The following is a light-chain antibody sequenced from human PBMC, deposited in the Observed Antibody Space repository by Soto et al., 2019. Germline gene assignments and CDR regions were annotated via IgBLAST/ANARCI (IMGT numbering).Light chain of an antibody. CDR1: QSVNIY. V-gene: IGKV3-11*01. CDR3: QQRSNWLWT. Sequence: EIVLTQSPATLSLSPGERATLSCRASQSVNIYLAWYQQKPGQAPRLLIYDASNRATGIPARFSGSGSGIDFTLTISSLEPEDIAVYYCQQRSNWLWTFGQGTKVDIK. J-gene: IGKJ1*01. CDR2: DAS.